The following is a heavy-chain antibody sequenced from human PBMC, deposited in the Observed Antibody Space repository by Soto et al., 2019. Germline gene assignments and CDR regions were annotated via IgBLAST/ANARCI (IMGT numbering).Heavy chain of an antibody. Sequence: QVQLVQSGAEVKKPGSSVKVSCNASGGTFSSYAISWVRQAPGQGLEWMGGIIPIFGTADYAQKFQGRVTITADESTSTSTAYMELSSPRSEDTAVYYCASHGGHARYYYYGRDVWGQGTTVTVSS. CDR3: ASHGGHARYYYYGRDV. V-gene: IGHV1-69*12. CDR2: IIPIFGTA. CDR1: GGTFSSYA. J-gene: IGHJ6*02. D-gene: IGHD2-15*01.